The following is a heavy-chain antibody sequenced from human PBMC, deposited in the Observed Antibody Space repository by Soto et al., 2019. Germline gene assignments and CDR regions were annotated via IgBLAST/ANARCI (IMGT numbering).Heavy chain of an antibody. J-gene: IGHJ4*02. Sequence: SETLSLTCTVSGGSISSYYWSWIRQPPGKGLEWIGYIYYSGSTNYNPSLKSRVTISVDTSKNQFSLKLSSVTAADTAVYYCASITMVRGVIADYWGQGTLVTVS. V-gene: IGHV4-59*01. D-gene: IGHD3-10*01. CDR2: IYYSGST. CDR3: ASITMVRGVIADY. CDR1: GGSISSYY.